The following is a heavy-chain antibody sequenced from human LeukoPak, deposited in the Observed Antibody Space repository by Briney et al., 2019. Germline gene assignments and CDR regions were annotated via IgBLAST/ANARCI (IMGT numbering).Heavy chain of an antibody. CDR3: ARGIHDYGDLADPGQNWYFDL. V-gene: IGHV1-8*01. D-gene: IGHD4-17*01. Sequence: ASVKASCKASGYTFTSYDINWVRQATGQGLEWMGWMNPNSGNTGYAQKFQGRVTMTRNTSISTAYMELSSLRSEDTAVYYCARGIHDYGDLADPGQNWYFDLWGRGTLVTVSS. CDR2: MNPNSGNT. CDR1: GYTFTSYD. J-gene: IGHJ2*01.